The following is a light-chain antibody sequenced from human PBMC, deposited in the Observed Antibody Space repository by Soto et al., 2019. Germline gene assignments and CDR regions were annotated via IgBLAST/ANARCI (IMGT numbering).Light chain of an antibody. CDR3: QQYNTWPPT. J-gene: IGKJ1*01. CDR1: QSVRSN. V-gene: IGKV3-15*01. Sequence: EVVLTQSPATLSLSPGATATLSCRASQSVRSNLAWYQQKPGQAPRLLVYGASTRATGIPARFSGSGSGTEFTLTISSLQSEDFALYYCQQYNTWPPTFGQGTKVDIK. CDR2: GAS.